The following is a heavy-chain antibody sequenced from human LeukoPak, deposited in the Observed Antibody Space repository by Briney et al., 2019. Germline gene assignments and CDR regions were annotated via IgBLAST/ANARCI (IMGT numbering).Heavy chain of an antibody. Sequence: SETLTLTCTVSGGSISSSSYYWGWIRQPPGKGLEWIGSIYHSGSSYYNPSLKSRVTISVDTSKNQFSLKLSSVTAADTAVYYCARHSSYYGNFDYWGQGTLVTVSS. J-gene: IGHJ4*02. CDR2: IYHSGSS. D-gene: IGHD3-10*01. CDR1: GGSISSSSYY. V-gene: IGHV4-39*01. CDR3: ARHSSYYGNFDY.